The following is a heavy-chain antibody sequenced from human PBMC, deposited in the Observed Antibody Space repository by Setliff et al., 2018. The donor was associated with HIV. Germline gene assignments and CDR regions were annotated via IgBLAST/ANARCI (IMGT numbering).Heavy chain of an antibody. V-gene: IGHV4-39*07. CDR1: GGSISSGGYY. J-gene: IGHJ5*02. CDR3: ARDIQAAGTGWFDP. Sequence: SETLSLTCTVSGGSISSGGYYWTWIRQPPGKGLEWIGSIYYSGNTYYNPSLKSRVTISLDTSKNQFSLKLSSVTAADTAVYYCARDIQAAGTGWFDPWGQGTLVTVSS. D-gene: IGHD6-13*01. CDR2: IYYSGNT.